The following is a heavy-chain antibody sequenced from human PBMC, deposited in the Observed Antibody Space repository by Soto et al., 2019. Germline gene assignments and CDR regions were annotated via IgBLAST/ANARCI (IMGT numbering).Heavy chain of an antibody. J-gene: IGHJ4*02. D-gene: IGHD3-22*01. Sequence: GGSLRLSCAASGFTFSSYWMHWVRQAPGKGLVWVSRINSDGSNKYYADSVKGRFTISRDNSKNTLYLQMNSLRAEDTAVYYCAKDMGPYYYDSSGYQDYWGQGTLVTVSS. CDR3: AKDMGPYYYDSSGYQDY. CDR1: GFTFSSYW. CDR2: INSDGSNK. V-gene: IGHV3-74*01.